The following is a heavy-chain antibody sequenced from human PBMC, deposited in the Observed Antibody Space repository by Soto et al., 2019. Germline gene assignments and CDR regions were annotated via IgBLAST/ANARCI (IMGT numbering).Heavy chain of an antibody. D-gene: IGHD1-26*01. V-gene: IGHV4-30-4*01. CDR2: IYYSGST. CDR3: ARAGSYAPFDY. Sequence: SATLSLTCTVSGGSISSGDYYWSWIRQPPGKGLEWIGYIYYSGSTYYNPSLKSRVTISVDTSKNQFSLKLSSVTAADTAVYYCARAGSYAPFDYWGQGTLVTVSS. CDR1: GGSISSGDYY. J-gene: IGHJ4*02.